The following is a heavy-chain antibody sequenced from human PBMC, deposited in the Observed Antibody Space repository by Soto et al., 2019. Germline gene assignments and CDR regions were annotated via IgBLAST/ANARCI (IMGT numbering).Heavy chain of an antibody. CDR1: GFTFSNYA. V-gene: IGHV3-23*01. Sequence: GGSLRLSCAVSGFTFSNYAISWVRQAPGKGLEWVSIISGGGDTSYYADSVKGRFTISRDNSRNTLYLQMNSLRAGDSAKYYCAKESRSDLSDFDSWGQGTLVTVSS. D-gene: IGHD6-13*01. CDR3: AKESRSDLSDFDS. CDR2: ISGGGDTS. J-gene: IGHJ4*02.